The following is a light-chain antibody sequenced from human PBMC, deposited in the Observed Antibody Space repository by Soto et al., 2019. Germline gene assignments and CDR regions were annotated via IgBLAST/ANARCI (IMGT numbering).Light chain of an antibody. V-gene: IGKV3-11*01. CDR1: QSVGSS. J-gene: IGKJ5*01. Sequence: EIVLTQSPGTLSLSPGERATLSCRASQSVGSSLSWYQQKPGQAPRLLFYGASNRATAIPDRFSGSGSGTDFTLTISSLEPEDFAVYYCQQRRSWPPTITFGQGTRLEIK. CDR3: QQRRSWPPTIT. CDR2: GAS.